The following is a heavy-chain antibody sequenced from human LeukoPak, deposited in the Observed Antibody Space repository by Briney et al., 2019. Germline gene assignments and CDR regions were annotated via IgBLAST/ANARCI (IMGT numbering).Heavy chain of an antibody. CDR3: ATDGDSFEY. D-gene: IGHD3-3*01. CDR2: ISSSSSSI. Sequence: PGGSLRLSCAASGFTFSIYSMNWVRQAPGKGLEWVSSISSSSSSIYYADSVKGRFTISRDNAENSLYLQMNSLGAEDTAIYYCATDGDSFEYWGQGTLVTVSS. CDR1: GFTFSIYS. J-gene: IGHJ4*02. V-gene: IGHV3-21*01.